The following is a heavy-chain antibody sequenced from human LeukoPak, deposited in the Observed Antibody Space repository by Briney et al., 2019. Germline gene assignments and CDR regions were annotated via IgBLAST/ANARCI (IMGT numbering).Heavy chain of an antibody. Sequence: GGSLRLSCAASGFTFSSYAMSWVRQAPGKGLEWVSAISGSGGSTYYAASVKGRFTISRDNSKNTLYLQMNSLRAEDTAVYYCAKDRFSGSGLDYWGQGTLVTVSS. CDR3: AKDRFSGSGLDY. D-gene: IGHD6-19*01. CDR2: ISGSGGST. V-gene: IGHV3-23*01. J-gene: IGHJ4*02. CDR1: GFTFSSYA.